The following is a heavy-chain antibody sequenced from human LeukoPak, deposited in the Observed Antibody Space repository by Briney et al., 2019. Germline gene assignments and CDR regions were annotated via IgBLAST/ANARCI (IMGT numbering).Heavy chain of an antibody. CDR3: GRDLGGRSGY. J-gene: IGHJ4*02. D-gene: IGHD1-26*01. CDR2: INEDGSIT. CDR1: GFTFRTYW. Sequence: GGSLRLSCAVSGFTFRTYWMHWVRQVPGEGLVWVSRINEDGSITNYADSVKGRFSISGDNAKNTLYLQMNSLRAEDTAVYYCGRDLGGRSGYWGQGTLVTVSS. V-gene: IGHV3-74*01.